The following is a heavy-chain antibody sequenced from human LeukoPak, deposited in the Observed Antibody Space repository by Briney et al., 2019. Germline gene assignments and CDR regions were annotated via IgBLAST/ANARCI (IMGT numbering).Heavy chain of an antibody. J-gene: IGHJ5*02. Sequence: PGGSLRLSCAASGFTFSSYSMNWVRRAPGKGLEWVSSISSSSSYIYYADSVKGRFTISRDNAKNSLYLQMNSLRAEDTAVYYCARVGPHYSNYAWFDPWGQGTLVTVSS. V-gene: IGHV3-21*01. CDR1: GFTFSSYS. D-gene: IGHD4-11*01. CDR2: ISSSSSYI. CDR3: ARVGPHYSNYAWFDP.